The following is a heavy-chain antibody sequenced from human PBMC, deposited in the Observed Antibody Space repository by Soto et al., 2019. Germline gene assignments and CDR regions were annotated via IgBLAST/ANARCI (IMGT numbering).Heavy chain of an antibody. J-gene: IGHJ4*02. CDR2: ISSEATNK. Sequence: WSLRFSCAASVVSLCYYGFHWVCRGPGKGLEWLSFISSEATNKYYPCSLEDRLTVSRDNSKNTLYLPMNSLRPEDPAVYFCARSGPGQDCRGGGYHRTFAFRGQRPLVTVSS. CDR1: VVSLCYYG. CDR3: ARSGPGQDCRGGGYHRTFAF. D-gene: IGHD2-15*01. V-gene: IGHV3-30*03.